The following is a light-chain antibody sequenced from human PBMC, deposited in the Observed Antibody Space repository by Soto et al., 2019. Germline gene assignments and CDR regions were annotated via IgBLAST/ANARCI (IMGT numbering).Light chain of an antibody. V-gene: IGLV2-23*01. J-gene: IGLJ3*02. CDR2: EGS. CDR3: CSYAGSVWV. Sequence: QSALTQPASVSGSPGQSITISCTGTSSDVGSYNLVSWYQQHPGKAPKLMIYEGSKRPSGVSNRFSGSKSGNTASLTISGLQAEDEADYYCCSYAGSVWVFGGGTKLTVV. CDR1: SSDVGSYNL.